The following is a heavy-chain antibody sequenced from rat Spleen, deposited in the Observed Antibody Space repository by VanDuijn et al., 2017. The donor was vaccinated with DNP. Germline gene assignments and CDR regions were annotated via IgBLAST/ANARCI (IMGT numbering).Heavy chain of an antibody. Sequence: EVQLVESGGGLVQPGRSLKLSCAASGFTFSNYDMAWVRQAPTKGLEWVASISTGGGNTYYRDSVKGRFTISRDNAKSTLYLQMNSLRSEDTAIYYCATSESAGFVYWGHGVMVTVSS. CDR1: GFTFSNYD. CDR2: ISTGGGNT. J-gene: IGHJ2*01. CDR3: ATSESAGFVY. V-gene: IGHV5-25*01. D-gene: IGHD3-7*01.